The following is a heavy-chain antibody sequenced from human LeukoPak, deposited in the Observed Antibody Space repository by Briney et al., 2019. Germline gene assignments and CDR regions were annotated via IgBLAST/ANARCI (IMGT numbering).Heavy chain of an antibody. Sequence: ASVKVSCKASGYTFTSYYMHWVRQAPGQGLEWMGIINPSGGSTSYAQKFQGRVTITRNTSISTAYMELSSLRSEDTAVYYCARFGGSPGGYWGQGTLVTVSS. J-gene: IGHJ4*02. CDR3: ARFGGSPGGY. D-gene: IGHD1-26*01. V-gene: IGHV1-46*01. CDR1: GYTFTSYY. CDR2: INPSGGST.